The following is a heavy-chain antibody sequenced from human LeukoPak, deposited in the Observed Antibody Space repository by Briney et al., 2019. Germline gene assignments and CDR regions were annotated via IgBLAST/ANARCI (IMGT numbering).Heavy chain of an antibody. CDR1: EFTFSNYG. D-gene: IGHD3-22*01. Sequence: GGSLRLSCAASEFTFSNYGMHWVRQAPGKGLGLVAGISSDGSEEYYADSVEGRFTISRDNPKNTLYLEMNSLRAEDTAVCYCAKGDSGFYFYFDYWGQGTLVTVSS. CDR2: ISSDGSEE. V-gene: IGHV3-30*18. J-gene: IGHJ4*02. CDR3: AKGDSGFYFYFDY.